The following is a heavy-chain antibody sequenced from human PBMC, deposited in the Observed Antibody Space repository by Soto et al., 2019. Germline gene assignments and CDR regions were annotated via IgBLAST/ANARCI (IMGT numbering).Heavy chain of an antibody. CDR2: ISTYNGNT. V-gene: IGHV1-18*01. CDR1: GYTFISYA. D-gene: IGHD2-15*01. CDR3: ARESRYCSGGSCYSRQYYFDY. J-gene: IGHJ4*02. Sequence: GASVNVSCKASGYTFISYAISWVRQAPGQGLEWMGWISTYNGNTNSAQKLQGRVTMTTDTSTSTTYMELRSLRSDDTAVYYCARESRYCSGGSCYSRQYYFDYWGQGTLVTVSS.